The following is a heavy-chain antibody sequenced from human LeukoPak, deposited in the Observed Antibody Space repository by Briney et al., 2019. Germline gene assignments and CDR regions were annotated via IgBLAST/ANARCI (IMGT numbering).Heavy chain of an antibody. D-gene: IGHD6-19*01. J-gene: IGHJ4*02. CDR2: IYHSGST. CDR3: ARAIAVAGTGGY. V-gene: IGHV4-38-2*02. Sequence: PSETLSLTCTVSGYSISSGYYWGWIRQPPGKGLEWIGSIYHSGSTYYNPSLKSRVTISVDTSKNQFSLKLSSVTAADTAVYYCARAIAVAGTGGYWGQGTLVTVSS. CDR1: GYSISSGYY.